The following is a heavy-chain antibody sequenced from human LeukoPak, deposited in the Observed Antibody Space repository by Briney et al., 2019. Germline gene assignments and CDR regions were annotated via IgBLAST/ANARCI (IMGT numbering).Heavy chain of an antibody. CDR1: GFTFSSYA. CDR3: ARDRGSAMDPYGMDV. Sequence: GQSLRLSCAASGFTFSSYAMHWVRQAPGKGLEWVAVIWYDGSHKYYADSVKGRFTISRDNSKNTLYLQMNSLRVEDTAVYYCARDRGSAMDPYGMDVWGQGTTVTVSS. D-gene: IGHD5-18*01. CDR2: IWYDGSHK. J-gene: IGHJ6*02. V-gene: IGHV3-33*08.